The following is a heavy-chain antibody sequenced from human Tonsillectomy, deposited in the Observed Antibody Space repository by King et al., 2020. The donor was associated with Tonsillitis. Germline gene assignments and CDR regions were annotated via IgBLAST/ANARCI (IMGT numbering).Heavy chain of an antibody. V-gene: IGHV3-11*01. J-gene: IGHJ4*02. Sequence: VQLVESGGGLVKPGGSLRLSCAASGFTFSDYYMSWIRQAPGKGLEWVSYISTSANSIYYADSVKGRFTISRDNAKNSLLLQMNSLRADDTAVYYCAGDLDAYTFADFWGLGTLVTVSS. CDR3: AGDLDAYTFADF. D-gene: IGHD5-24*01. CDR2: ISTSANSI. CDR1: GFTFSDYY.